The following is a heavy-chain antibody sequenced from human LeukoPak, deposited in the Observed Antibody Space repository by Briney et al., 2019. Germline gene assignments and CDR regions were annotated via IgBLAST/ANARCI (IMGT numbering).Heavy chain of an antibody. J-gene: IGHJ4*02. CDR2: TYYRSKWYN. D-gene: IGHD4-23*01. CDR1: GDSVSDYY. CDR3: ARGPSHGGQHDY. V-gene: IGHV6-1*01. Sequence: SETLSLTCTISGDSVSDYYWSWIRESPSRGLEWLGRTYYRSKWYNDYAVSVKSRITINADTSKNQFSLHLNSVTPEDTAVYYCARGPSHGGQHDYWGQGTPVTVSS.